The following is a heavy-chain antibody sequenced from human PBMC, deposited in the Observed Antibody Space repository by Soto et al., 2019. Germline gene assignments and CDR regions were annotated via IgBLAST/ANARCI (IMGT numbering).Heavy chain of an antibody. J-gene: IGHJ4*02. CDR1: GFSFSSYW. D-gene: IGHD3-10*01. CDR2: INQDATRQ. CDR3: AKVGLFDGNKPITFEF. Sequence: GGSLRLSCAASGFSFSSYWMSWVCQAPGRGLEWVANINQDATRQSYVDSVEGQFSISRDNAKNSLYLQMNSLRVEDTAVYYCAKVGLFDGNKPITFEFWGQGTLVTVSS. V-gene: IGHV3-7*03.